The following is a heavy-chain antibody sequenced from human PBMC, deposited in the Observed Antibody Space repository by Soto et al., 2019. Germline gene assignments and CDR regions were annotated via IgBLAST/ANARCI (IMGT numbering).Heavy chain of an antibody. CDR1: GGSISSGGYY. D-gene: IGHD3-10*01. CDR2: IYYSGST. V-gene: IGHV4-31*03. Sequence: SETLSLTCTVSGGSISSGGYYWSWIRQHPGKGLEWIGYIYYSGSTYYNPSLKSRVTISVDTSKNQFSLKLSSVTAADTAVYYCARGRRFGELSPWGQGTLVTVS. CDR3: ARGRRFGELSP. J-gene: IGHJ5*02.